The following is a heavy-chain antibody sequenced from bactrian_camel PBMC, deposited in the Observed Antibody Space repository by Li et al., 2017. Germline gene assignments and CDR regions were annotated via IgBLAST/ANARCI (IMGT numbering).Heavy chain of an antibody. CDR3: ATGDTWYEYYY. D-gene: IGHD7*01. CDR1: GFTFSNYA. V-gene: IGHV3S40*01. J-gene: IGHJ4*01. Sequence: VQLVESGGGLVQPGGSLRLSCAASGFTFSNYALSWVRQAPGKGLEWVSAISTTGSVTYYADSVKGRFTVSRDNAKDTVTLQVNSLKSEDTSLHYCATGDTWYEYYYWGQGTQVTVS. CDR2: ISTTGSVT.